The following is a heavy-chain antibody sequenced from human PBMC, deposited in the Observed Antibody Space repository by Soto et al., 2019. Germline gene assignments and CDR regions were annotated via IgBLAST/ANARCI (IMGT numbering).Heavy chain of an antibody. V-gene: IGHV1-18*01. CDR2: VSAYNGER. Sequence: ASVKVCCKASGYTFTNYGINWVRHAPGQGLEWLGWVSAYNGERRYAQRVQARVIMTTDTSTTTAYMELRSLRSDVTAVYYCSRGTSIPASGDYWGQGTLVTVSS. D-gene: IGHD6-6*01. CDR3: SRGTSIPASGDY. CDR1: GYTFTNYG. J-gene: IGHJ4*01.